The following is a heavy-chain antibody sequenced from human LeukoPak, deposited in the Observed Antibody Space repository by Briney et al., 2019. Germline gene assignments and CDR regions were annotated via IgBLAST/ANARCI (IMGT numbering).Heavy chain of an antibody. J-gene: IGHJ3*02. Sequence: GASVKVSCKTSEYTFTGYYIHWVRQAPGQGLEWMGWINPNSGDTNYAQKFQGRVSMTGDTSISTAYMELSRLRSDDTAVYYCARTLVVINDAFDIWGQGTMVTVSS. CDR1: EYTFTGYY. D-gene: IGHD3-22*01. CDR2: INPNSGDT. V-gene: IGHV1-2*02. CDR3: ARTLVVINDAFDI.